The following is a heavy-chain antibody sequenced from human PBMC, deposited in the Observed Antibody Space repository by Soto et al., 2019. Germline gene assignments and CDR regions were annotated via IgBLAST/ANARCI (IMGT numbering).Heavy chain of an antibody. V-gene: IGHV1-2*02. D-gene: IGHD3-3*01. CDR3: ARDRVTIFGAPNWFDP. CDR1: GYTFTGYY. Sequence: ASVKVSCKASGYTFTGYYMHWVRQAPGQGLEWMGWINPNSGGTNYAQKFQGRVTMTRDTSISTAYMELSRLRSDDTAVYYCARDRVTIFGAPNWFDPWGQGTLVTVSS. J-gene: IGHJ5*02. CDR2: INPNSGGT.